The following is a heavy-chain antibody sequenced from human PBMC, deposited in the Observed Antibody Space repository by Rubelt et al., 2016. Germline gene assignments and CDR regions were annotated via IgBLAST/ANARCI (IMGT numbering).Heavy chain of an antibody. J-gene: IGHJ6*02. CDR2: ISYDGSNK. CDR1: TFSSYA. Sequence: TFSSYAMHWVRQAPGKGLEWVAVISYDGSNKYYADSVKGRFTISRDNSKNTLYLQMNSLRAEDTAVYYCARRGYCTNGVCSELNLDYYYGMHVWGQGTTVTVSS. V-gene: IGHV3-30*04. D-gene: IGHD2-8*01. CDR3: ARRGYCTNGVCSELNLDYYYGMHV.